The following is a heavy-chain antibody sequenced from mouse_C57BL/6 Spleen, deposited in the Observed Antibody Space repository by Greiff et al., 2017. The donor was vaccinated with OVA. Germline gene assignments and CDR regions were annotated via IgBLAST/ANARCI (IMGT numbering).Heavy chain of an antibody. J-gene: IGHJ1*03. D-gene: IGHD1-1*01. CDR3: ARRDYYGSSYGYFDV. Sequence: VQLQQSGPELVKPGASVKIPCKASGYTFTDYNMDWVKQSHGKSLERIGDINPNNGGTIYNQKFKGKATLTVDKSSSTAYMELRSLTSEDTAVYYCARRDYYGSSYGYFDVWGTGTTVTVSS. CDR1: GYTFTDYN. V-gene: IGHV1-18*01. CDR2: INPNNGGT.